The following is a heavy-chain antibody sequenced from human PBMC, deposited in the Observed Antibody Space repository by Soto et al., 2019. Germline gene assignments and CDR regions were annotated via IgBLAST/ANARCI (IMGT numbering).Heavy chain of an antibody. CDR2: ISGSGGNT. Sequence: PGGSLRLSCAASGFTFSSYAMTWVRQAPGKGLEWVSAISGSGGNTYYADSVKGRFTISRDKSKNTLYLQMDSLRAEDTAVYYCATTWGGGSSWYDAFDIWGQGTMVTV. D-gene: IGHD6-13*01. CDR3: ATTWGGGSSWYDAFDI. V-gene: IGHV3-23*01. J-gene: IGHJ3*02. CDR1: GFTFSSYA.